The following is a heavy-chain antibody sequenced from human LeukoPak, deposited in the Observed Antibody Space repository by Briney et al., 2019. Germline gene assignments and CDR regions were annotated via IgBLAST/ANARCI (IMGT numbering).Heavy chain of an antibody. J-gene: IGHJ3*02. D-gene: IGHD3-22*01. V-gene: IGHV4-61*01. CDR1: GGSISSSSYY. CDR3: ARDDYYDSSGYYSAFDI. CDR2: IYYSGST. Sequence: SETLSLTCTVSGGSISSSSYYWSWIRQPPGKGLEWIGYIYYSGSTNYNPSLKSRVTISVDTSKNQFSLKLSSVTAADTAVYYCARDDYYDSSGYYSAFDIWGQGTMVTVSS.